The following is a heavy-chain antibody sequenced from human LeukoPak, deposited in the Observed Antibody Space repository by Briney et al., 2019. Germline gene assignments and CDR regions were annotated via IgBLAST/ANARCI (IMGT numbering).Heavy chain of an antibody. Sequence: PSETLSLTCTVSGGSISSYYWSWIRQPPGKGLEWIGYMYYSGSTDYNPSLKSRVTISVDTSRNQFSLKLSSVTAADTAVYYCATNPGGYCSSTSCYGEAHWGQGTLVTVSS. J-gene: IGHJ4*02. CDR2: MYYSGST. D-gene: IGHD2-2*01. CDR1: GGSISSYY. CDR3: ATNPGGYCSSTSCYGEAH. V-gene: IGHV4-59*12.